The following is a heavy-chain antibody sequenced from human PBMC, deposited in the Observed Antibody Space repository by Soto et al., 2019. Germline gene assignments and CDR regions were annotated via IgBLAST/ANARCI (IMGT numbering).Heavy chain of an antibody. CDR3: ARDESTAARSYYGMDV. Sequence: ASVKVSCKASGYTFTGYYMHWVRQAPGQGLEWMGWINPDSGGTNYAQKFQGRVTMTRDTSISTAYMELSRLRSDDTAVYYCARDESTAARSYYGMDVWGQGTTVTVSS. J-gene: IGHJ6*02. CDR1: GYTFTGYY. V-gene: IGHV1-2*02. D-gene: IGHD6-6*01. CDR2: INPDSGGT.